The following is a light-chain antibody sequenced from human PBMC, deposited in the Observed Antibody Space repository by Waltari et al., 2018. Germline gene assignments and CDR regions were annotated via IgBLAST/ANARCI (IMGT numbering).Light chain of an antibody. CDR3: QTGGHGTWV. J-gene: IGLJ3*02. V-gene: IGLV4-69*01. CDR2: VNNDGRH. CDR1: SGHSSNV. Sequence: HLVLTQSPSVSASLGASVKLTCTLSSGHSSNVIAWHQQQPGKCPRYWMNVNNDGRHSKGDEIPDRFSGSSSGAERYLTISSLQSDDEADYYCQTGGHGTWVFGGGTKLTVL.